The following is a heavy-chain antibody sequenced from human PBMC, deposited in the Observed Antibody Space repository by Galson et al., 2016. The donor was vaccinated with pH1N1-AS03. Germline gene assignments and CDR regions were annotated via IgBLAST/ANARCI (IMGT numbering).Heavy chain of an antibody. CDR2: IRSKTYGGTT. J-gene: IGHJ6*03. CDR3: TRDGGSGYYSYYMDV. V-gene: IGHV3-49*03. D-gene: IGHD2-15*01. CDR1: GFTFGEYS. Sequence: SLRLSCAASGFTFGEYSMSWFRQAPGKGLEWIGFIRSKTYGGTTEYAASVKGRFTISRDDSNNIAYLRVSSLKTEDTAVFYCTRDGGSGYYSYYMDVWGKGTTVTVSS.